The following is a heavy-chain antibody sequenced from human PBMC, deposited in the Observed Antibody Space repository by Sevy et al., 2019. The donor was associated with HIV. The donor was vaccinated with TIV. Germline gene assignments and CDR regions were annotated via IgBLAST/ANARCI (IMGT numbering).Heavy chain of an antibody. J-gene: IGHJ3*01. CDR1: GGSISSYY. V-gene: IGHV4-59*13. Sequence: SETLSLTCTVSGGSISSYYWTWIRQPPGKGLEWIGYIYYSGTTNYNPSLKSRVTISVDTSKNQFSLKLSSVTVADSAVYYCARWIRWAGAFDAWGQGTLVTVSS. CDR2: IYYSGTT. CDR3: ARWIRWAGAFDA. D-gene: IGHD6-19*01.